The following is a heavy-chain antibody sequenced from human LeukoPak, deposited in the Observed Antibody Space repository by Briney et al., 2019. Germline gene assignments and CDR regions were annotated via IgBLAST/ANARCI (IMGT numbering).Heavy chain of an antibody. CDR3: ARKSASGNYPLDY. CDR1: GFTFSNYA. Sequence: PGRSLRLSCAASGFTFSNYALHWVRQAPGKGLEWVSVISADSATTFYADSVKGRFTISRDNAKNTVFLQMSSLRAEDTALYYCARKSASGNYPLDYWGQGTLVTVSS. CDR2: ISADSATT. V-gene: IGHV3-23*01. D-gene: IGHD3-10*01. J-gene: IGHJ4*02.